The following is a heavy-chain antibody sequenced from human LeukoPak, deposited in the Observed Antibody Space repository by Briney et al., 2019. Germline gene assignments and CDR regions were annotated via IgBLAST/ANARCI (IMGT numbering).Heavy chain of an antibody. V-gene: IGHV3-23*01. J-gene: IGHJ4*02. CDR3: ARARGYSYGYSDY. Sequence: TGVSLRLSCAASGFTFSSYAMSWVRQAPGKGLEWVSAISGSGGSTYYADSVKGRFTISRDNAKKSLYLQMNNLRAEDTAVYYCARARGYSYGYSDYWGRGTLVTVSS. D-gene: IGHD5-18*01. CDR1: GFTFSSYA. CDR2: ISGSGGST.